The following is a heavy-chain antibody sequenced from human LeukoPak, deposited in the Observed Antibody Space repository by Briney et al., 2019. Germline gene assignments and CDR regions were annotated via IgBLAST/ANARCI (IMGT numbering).Heavy chain of an antibody. D-gene: IGHD6-6*01. CDR1: GFTFSSYG. Sequence: GGSLRLSCAASGFTFSSYGMHWVRQAPGKGLEWVAVISYDGSNKYYADSVKGRFTISRDNSKNTLYLQMNSLRGEDTAIYYCARDLAARHFDYWGRGTLVTVSS. J-gene: IGHJ2*01. V-gene: IGHV3-30*03. CDR2: ISYDGSNK. CDR3: ARDLAARHFDY.